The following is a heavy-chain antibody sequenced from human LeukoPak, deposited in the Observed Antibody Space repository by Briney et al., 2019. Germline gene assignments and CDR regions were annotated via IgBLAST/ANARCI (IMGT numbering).Heavy chain of an antibody. D-gene: IGHD4-17*01. CDR2: ISGSGGST. Sequence: GGSLRLSCAASGFTFSSYGMSWVRQAPGKGLEWVSAISGSGGSTYYADSVKGRFTISRDNSKNTLYLQMNSLRAEDTAVYYCARDRYGDYSIDYWGQGTLVTVSS. J-gene: IGHJ4*02. CDR3: ARDRYGDYSIDY. V-gene: IGHV3-23*01. CDR1: GFTFSSYG.